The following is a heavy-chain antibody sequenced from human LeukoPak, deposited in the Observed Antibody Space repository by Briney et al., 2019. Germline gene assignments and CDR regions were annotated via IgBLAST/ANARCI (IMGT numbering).Heavy chain of an antibody. CDR2: IYTSGST. Sequence: SETLSLTCTVSGGSISSYYWSWIRQPAGKGLEWIGRIYTSGSTNYNPSLKSRVTMSVDTSKNQFSLKLSSVTAADTAIYHCARDPKYSYYFDYWGQGSLVTVSS. D-gene: IGHD2/OR15-2a*01. CDR3: ARDPKYSYYFDY. J-gene: IGHJ4*02. V-gene: IGHV4-4*07. CDR1: GGSISSYY.